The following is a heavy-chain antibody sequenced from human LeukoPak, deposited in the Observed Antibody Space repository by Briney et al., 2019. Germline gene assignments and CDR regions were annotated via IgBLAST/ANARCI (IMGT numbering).Heavy chain of an antibody. V-gene: IGHV4-39*01. D-gene: IGHD6-19*01. J-gene: IGHJ6*03. Sequence: PSETLSLTCTVSGGSISSSSYYWGWIRQPPGKGLEWIGSIYYSGSTYYNPSLKSRVTISVDTSKNQFSLKLSSVTAADTAVYYCMIAVAVESYYMDVWGKGTTVTISS. CDR2: IYYSGST. CDR3: MIAVAVESYYMDV. CDR1: GGSISSSSYY.